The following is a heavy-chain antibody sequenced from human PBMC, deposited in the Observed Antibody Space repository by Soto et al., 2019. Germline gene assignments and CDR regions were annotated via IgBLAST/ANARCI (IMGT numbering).Heavy chain of an antibody. CDR2: IYHSGST. CDR1: GGSISSSYW. CDR3: ATDVGARLD. D-gene: IGHD3-16*01. V-gene: IGHV4-4*02. J-gene: IGHJ4*02. Sequence: HVQLQESGPGLVKPSGTLSLTCAVSGGSISSSYWWSWVRQPPGKGLEWIGAIYHSGSTNYTPPLKSLVTISVDKSKTQFSLKLSAVTAADTAVYYCATDVGARLDWGQGTRVTVSS.